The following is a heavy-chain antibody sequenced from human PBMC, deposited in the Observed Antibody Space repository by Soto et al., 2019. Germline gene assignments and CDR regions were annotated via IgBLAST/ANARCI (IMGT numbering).Heavy chain of an antibody. CDR1: GFTVSSNY. D-gene: IGHD2-8*01. CDR2: IYSGGDT. J-gene: IGHJ4*02. CDR3: ARDNGGLIDY. Sequence: EVQMVESGGGLVQPGGALRLSCAASGFTVSSNYMTWVRQAPGKGLEWVSVIYSGGDTYYADSVKGRFTISRDNSKNTRYLQMNSLRAEDTAVYFCARDNGGLIDYWGQGTLVTVSS. V-gene: IGHV3-66*01.